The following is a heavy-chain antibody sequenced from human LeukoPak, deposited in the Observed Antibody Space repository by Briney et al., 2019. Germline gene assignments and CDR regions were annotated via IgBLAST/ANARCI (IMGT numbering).Heavy chain of an antibody. V-gene: IGHV4-34*01. J-gene: IGHJ4*02. CDR2: INHSGST. Sequence: SETLSLTCTVSGGSISNYYWSWIRQPPGKGLEWIGEINHSGSTNYNPSLKSRVTISVDTSKNQFSLKLSSVTAADTAVYYCARGRRDFDYWGQGTLVTVSS. CDR1: GGSISNYY. CDR3: ARGRRDFDY. D-gene: IGHD2-21*01.